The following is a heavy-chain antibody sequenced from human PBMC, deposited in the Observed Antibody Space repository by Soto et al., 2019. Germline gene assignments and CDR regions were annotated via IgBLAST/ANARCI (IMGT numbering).Heavy chain of an antibody. Sequence: PGGSLRLSCAASGFTLRGYWMSWVRQAPGKGLEWVANIKQDGGEMYYVDSVKGRFTISRDNAKNSLYLQMNSLRAEDTAMYYCARGSLGELNYWGQGTQVTVSS. CDR3: ARGSLGELNY. CDR1: GFTLRGYW. V-gene: IGHV3-7*05. CDR2: IKQDGGEM. J-gene: IGHJ4*02. D-gene: IGHD3-16*01.